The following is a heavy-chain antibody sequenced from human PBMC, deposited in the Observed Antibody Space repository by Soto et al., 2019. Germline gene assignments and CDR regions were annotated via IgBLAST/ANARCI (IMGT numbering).Heavy chain of an antibody. D-gene: IGHD1-26*01. CDR1: GGTFSSYA. CDR2: IIPIFGTA. J-gene: IGHJ6*02. CDR3: ARGSGGYLGDYYYYGMDV. V-gene: IGHV1-69*13. Sequence: SVKVSCKASGGTFSSYAISWVRQAPGQGLEWMGGIIPIFGTANYAQKFQGRVTITADESTSTAYMELSSLRSEDTAVYYCARGSGGYLGDYYYYGMDVWGQGTTVTVSS.